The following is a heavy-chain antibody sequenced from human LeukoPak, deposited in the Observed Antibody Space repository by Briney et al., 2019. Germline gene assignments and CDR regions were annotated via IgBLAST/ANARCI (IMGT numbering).Heavy chain of an antibody. Sequence: GGSLRLSCAASGFRFSDSCMTWVRQAPGKGLEWVANIRQDGSEKYYVDSVKGRFTISRDNAKNSVHLQMNSLRAEDTAVYYCARDRSISGVVTLDYWGQGTLVTVSS. D-gene: IGHD3-3*01. CDR3: ARDRSISGVVTLDY. CDR1: GFRFSDSC. CDR2: IRQDGSEK. J-gene: IGHJ4*02. V-gene: IGHV3-7*01.